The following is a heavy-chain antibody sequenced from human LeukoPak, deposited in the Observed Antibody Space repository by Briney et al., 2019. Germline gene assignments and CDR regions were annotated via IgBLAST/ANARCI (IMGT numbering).Heavy chain of an antibody. CDR3: ARGSPYYYDSSGLLYYFDY. CDR1: GYTFTSYG. V-gene: IGHV1-18*01. CDR2: ISAYNGNT. D-gene: IGHD3-22*01. Sequence: GASVKVSCKASGYTFTSYGISWVRQAPGQGLEWMGWISAYNGNTNYAQKLQGRVTMTTDTSTSTAYMELRSLRSGDTAVYYCARGSPYYYDSSGLLYYFDYWGQGTPVTVSS. J-gene: IGHJ4*02.